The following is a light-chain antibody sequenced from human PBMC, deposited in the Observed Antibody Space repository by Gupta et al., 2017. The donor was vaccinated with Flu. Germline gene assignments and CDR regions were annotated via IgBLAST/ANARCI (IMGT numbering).Light chain of an antibody. CDR2: DDS. J-gene: IGLJ2*01. V-gene: IGLV3-21*02. Sequence: GQTARITCGGNEMGGKNVHWYRQRPGQAPVLVVYDDSGRPSGIPERFSGSNSGKTANLTISRVEAGDEADYYCQVWDSSSDLVVFGGGTKLTVL. CDR3: QVWDSSSDLVV. CDR1: EMGGKN.